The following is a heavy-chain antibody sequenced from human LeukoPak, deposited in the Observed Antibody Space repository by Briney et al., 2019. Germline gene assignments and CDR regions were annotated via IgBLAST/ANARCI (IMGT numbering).Heavy chain of an antibody. J-gene: IGHJ4*02. D-gene: IGHD6-19*01. CDR2: FDPEDGET. V-gene: IGHV1-24*01. Sequence: ASVKVSCKVSGYTLTELSMHWVRQAPGKGLEWMGRFDPEDGETIYAQKFQGRVTMTEDTSTDTAYMDLSSVRSEDTAMYYCATVVAVATFDYWGQGTLVTVSS. CDR1: GYTLTELS. CDR3: ATVVAVATFDY.